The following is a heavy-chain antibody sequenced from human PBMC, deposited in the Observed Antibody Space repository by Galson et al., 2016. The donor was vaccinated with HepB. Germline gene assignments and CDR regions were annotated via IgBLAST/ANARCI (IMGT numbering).Heavy chain of an antibody. Sequence: SLRLSCAASGFIFSSYTMNWVRQAPGKGLVWVSSISSSSSYVDYADTVKGRFTISRDNAKNSLYLQMNSLRAEDTAVYYCARAKGLLEWLVRYYFDYWGQGALVTVSS. CDR2: ISSSSSYV. D-gene: IGHD3-3*01. V-gene: IGHV3-21*01. CDR1: GFIFSSYT. CDR3: ARAKGLLEWLVRYYFDY. J-gene: IGHJ4*02.